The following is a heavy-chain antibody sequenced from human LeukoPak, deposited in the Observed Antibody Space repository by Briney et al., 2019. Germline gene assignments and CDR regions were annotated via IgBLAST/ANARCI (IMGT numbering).Heavy chain of an antibody. D-gene: IGHD6-13*01. Sequence: PSETLSLTCAVSGGSFRGSYWSWVRQPPGKGLEWIGEINQSGTTNYNPSLNSRVTISVDTSENQFSLNLNSVTLEDTAVYYCARDLAAAGTYFFDYWGQGTLVTVSS. J-gene: IGHJ4*02. CDR3: ARDLAAAGTYFFDY. V-gene: IGHV4-34*01. CDR1: GGSFRGSY. CDR2: INQSGTT.